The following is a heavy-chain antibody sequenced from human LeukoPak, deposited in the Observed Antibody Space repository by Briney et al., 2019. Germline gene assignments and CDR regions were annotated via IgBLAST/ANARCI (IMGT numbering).Heavy chain of an antibody. V-gene: IGHV4-59*08. CDR1: GGSISSYY. CDR3: ARHRAYSSGWYYYYGMDV. CDR2: IYYSGST. Sequence: SETLSLTCTVSGGSISSYYWSWIRQPPGKGLEGIGYIYYSGSTNYNPSLKSRVTISVDTSKNQFSLKLSSVTAADTAVYYCARHRAYSSGWYYYYGMDVWGQGTTVTVSS. D-gene: IGHD6-19*01. J-gene: IGHJ6*02.